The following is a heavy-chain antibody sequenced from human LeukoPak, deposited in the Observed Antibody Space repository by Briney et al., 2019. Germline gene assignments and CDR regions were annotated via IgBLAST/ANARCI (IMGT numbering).Heavy chain of an antibody. V-gene: IGHV3-74*01. CDR1: GFTFSRYW. Sequence: GGSLRLSCAVSGFTFSRYWMHWVRQAPGKGLVWVSRFNSDGSNTRYADSVKGRFTVSRDNAKNSLFLQMNSLRAEDTAVYYCASSSGWTPYYYYYMDVWGKGTTVTVSS. D-gene: IGHD6-19*01. CDR2: FNSDGSNT. CDR3: ASSSGWTPYYYYYMDV. J-gene: IGHJ6*03.